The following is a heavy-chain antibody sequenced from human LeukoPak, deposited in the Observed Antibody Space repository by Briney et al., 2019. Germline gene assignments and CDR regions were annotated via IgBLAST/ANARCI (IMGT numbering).Heavy chain of an antibody. V-gene: IGHV3-64D*09. CDR1: GFTFSNYD. CDR3: VKAITVSANFDC. CDR2: ISSNGGNT. Sequence: PGGSLRLSCSASGFTFSNYDMYWVRQAPGKGLEYVSAISSNGGNTYYADSVKGRFTISRDNSKNTLYLQMSSLRTEDTAIYYCVKAITVSANFDCWSQGTLVTVSS. J-gene: IGHJ4*02. D-gene: IGHD2-21*02.